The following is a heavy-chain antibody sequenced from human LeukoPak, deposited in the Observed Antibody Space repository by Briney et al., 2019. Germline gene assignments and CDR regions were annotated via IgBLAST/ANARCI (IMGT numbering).Heavy chain of an antibody. V-gene: IGHV4-59*01. CDR1: GGSISSYY. D-gene: IGHD2-15*01. CDR2: ISYSGST. Sequence: SETLSLTCSVSGGSISSYYWSWIRQPPGKGLEWIGYISYSGSTNYNPSLNSRVTISVDTSKNQFSLKLSSVTAADTAMYYCARVPGSGGFRRHFDYWGQGTLVTVSS. CDR3: ARVPGSGGFRRHFDY. J-gene: IGHJ4*02.